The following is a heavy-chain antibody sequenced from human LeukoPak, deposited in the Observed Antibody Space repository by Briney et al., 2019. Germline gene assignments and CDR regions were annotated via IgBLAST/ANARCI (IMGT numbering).Heavy chain of an antibody. CDR1: GGSVTYTNYY. V-gene: IGHV4-30-4*08. D-gene: IGHD6-13*01. J-gene: IGHJ4*02. CDR2: IYYSGST. CDR3: ARARSSSWYFDY. Sequence: SETLSLTCTVSGGSVTYTNYYWGWIRQPPGKGLEWIGYIYYSGSTYYNPSLKSRVTISVDTSKNQFSLKLSSVTAADTAVYYCARARSSSWYFDYWGQGTLVTVSS.